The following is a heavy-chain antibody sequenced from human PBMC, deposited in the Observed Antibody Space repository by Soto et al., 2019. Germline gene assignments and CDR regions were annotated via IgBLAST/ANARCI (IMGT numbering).Heavy chain of an antibody. Sequence: QVQLVQSGAEVKKPGSSVKVSCKASGGTFSSYAISWVRQAPGQGLEWMGGIIPIFGTANYAQKFQGRGTITADESTSTDYMELSSLRSEDTAVYYWARSAVGRAVAVLWYYYGRDVWGQGTTVTVSS. CDR2: IIPIFGTA. CDR1: GGTFSSYA. J-gene: IGHJ6*02. V-gene: IGHV1-69*01. D-gene: IGHD6-19*01. CDR3: ARSAVGRAVAVLWYYYGRDV.